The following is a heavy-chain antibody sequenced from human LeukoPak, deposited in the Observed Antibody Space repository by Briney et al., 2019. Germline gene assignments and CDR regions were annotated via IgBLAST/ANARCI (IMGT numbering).Heavy chain of an antibody. CDR2: INHSGST. J-gene: IGHJ4*02. CDR3: ARGRKPQAR. CDR1: GGSFSGYY. Sequence: SETLSLTCAFYGGSFSGYYWSWIRQPPGKGLEWIGEINHSGSTNYNPSLKSRVTISVDTSKNQFSLKLSSVTAADTAVYYCARGRKPQARWGQGTLVTVSS. V-gene: IGHV4-34*01. D-gene: IGHD1-14*01.